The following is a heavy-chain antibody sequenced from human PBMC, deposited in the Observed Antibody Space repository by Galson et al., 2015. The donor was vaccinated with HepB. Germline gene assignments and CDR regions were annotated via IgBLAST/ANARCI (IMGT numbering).Heavy chain of an antibody. CDR3: ARDPSGSYWGRWFDL. Sequence: CAISGDSVSSNSAAWNWIRQSPSRGLEWLGRTCYRSKWYNDYAESVKSRVTIKPDTSKNEFSLQLNSVTPEDTAVYYCARDPSGSYWGRWFDLWGQGIPVTVSS. D-gene: IGHD1-26*01. J-gene: IGHJ5*02. V-gene: IGHV6-1*01. CDR2: TCYRSKWYN. CDR1: GDSVSSNSAA.